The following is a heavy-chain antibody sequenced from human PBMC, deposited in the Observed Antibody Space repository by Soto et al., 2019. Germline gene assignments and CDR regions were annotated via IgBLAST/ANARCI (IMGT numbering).Heavy chain of an antibody. CDR2: ISYDGTRA. CDR1: GFTFSSYP. CDR3: ARDVLAADPPKYFSGLDV. V-gene: IGHV3-30*10. Sequence: QVRLVESGGGVVRPGGSLRLSCAASGFTFSSYPFHWVRQAPGKGLESVAVISYDGTRADYTDSVEGRFTISRDNSKNTLSLQMNSLTPEDTAIYYCARDVLAADPPKYFSGLDVWGQGAAVTVS. J-gene: IGHJ6*02. D-gene: IGHD3-10*01.